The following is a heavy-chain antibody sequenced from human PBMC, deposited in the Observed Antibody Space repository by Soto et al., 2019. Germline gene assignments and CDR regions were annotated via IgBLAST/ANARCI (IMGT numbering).Heavy chain of an antibody. CDR2: ISYDGSNK. J-gene: IGHJ4*02. V-gene: IGHV3-30-3*01. D-gene: IGHD5-18*01. CDR1: GFTFSSYA. CDR3: ARDGERGYSYGSPKREKPPHFDY. Sequence: GGSLRLSCAASGFTFSSYAMHWVRQAPGKGLEWVAVISYDGSNKYYADSVKGRFTISRDNSKNTLYLQMNSLRAEDTAVYYCARDGERGYSYGSPKREKPPHFDYWGQGTLVTVSS.